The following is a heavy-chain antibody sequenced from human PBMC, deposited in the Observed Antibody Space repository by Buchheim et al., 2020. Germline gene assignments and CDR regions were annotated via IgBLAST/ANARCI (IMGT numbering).Heavy chain of an antibody. V-gene: IGHV3-7*01. CDR1: GFTFSSYW. Sequence: EVQLVESGGGLVQPGGSLRLSCAASGFTFSSYWMSWVRQAPGKGLEWVANIKQDGSEKYYVDSVKGRFTISRDNAKNSLYPQMNSLRAEDTAVYYCASLYISGWGIYYYGMDVWGQGTT. J-gene: IGHJ6*02. CDR2: IKQDGSEK. D-gene: IGHD6-19*01. CDR3: ASLYISGWGIYYYGMDV.